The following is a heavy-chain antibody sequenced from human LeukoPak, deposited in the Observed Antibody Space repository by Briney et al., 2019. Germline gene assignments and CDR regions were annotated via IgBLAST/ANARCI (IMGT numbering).Heavy chain of an antibody. CDR3: ARAVVTPYYYYGMDV. D-gene: IGHD4-23*01. Sequence: PGRSLRLSCAASGFTFSSYAMHWVRQAPGKGLEWVAVISYDGSNKYYADSVKGRFTISRDNSKNTLYLQMNSLRAEDTAVYYCARAVVTPYYYYGMDVRGQGTTVTVSS. CDR2: ISYDGSNK. J-gene: IGHJ6*02. V-gene: IGHV3-30*04. CDR1: GFTFSSYA.